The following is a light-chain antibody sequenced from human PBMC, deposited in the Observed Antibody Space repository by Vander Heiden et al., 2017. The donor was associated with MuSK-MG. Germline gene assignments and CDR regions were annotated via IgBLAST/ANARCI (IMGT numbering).Light chain of an antibody. Sequence: DIQMTQSPSSLSASVEDRVTITCRASQSISSYLNWYQQKPGKAPKLLIYAASSLQSGVPSRFSGSGSGTDFTLTISRLQPEDFATYYCQQSDSTLRTFGQGTKLEIK. V-gene: IGKV1-39*01. CDR3: QQSDSTLRT. J-gene: IGKJ2*01. CDR2: AAS. CDR1: QSISSY.